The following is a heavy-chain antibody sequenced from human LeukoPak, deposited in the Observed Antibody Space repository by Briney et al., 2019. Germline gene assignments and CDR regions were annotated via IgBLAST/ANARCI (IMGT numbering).Heavy chain of an antibody. Sequence: GGSLRLSCAASGFTFSDYYMSWIRQAPGKGLEWVSYISSSGSTIYYADSVKGRFTISRDNAKNSLYLQMNSLRVEDTAVYYCARDSEASYYFDYWGQGTLVTVSS. V-gene: IGHV3-11*01. CDR3: ARDSEASYYFDY. J-gene: IGHJ4*02. D-gene: IGHD2-21*01. CDR1: GFTFSDYY. CDR2: ISSSGSTI.